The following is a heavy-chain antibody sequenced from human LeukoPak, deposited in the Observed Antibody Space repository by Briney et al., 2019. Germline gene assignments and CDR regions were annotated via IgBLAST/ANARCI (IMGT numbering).Heavy chain of an antibody. CDR3: ARRIAAAAAPYYFDY. CDR1: GFTFSSYW. V-gene: IGHV3-74*01. Sequence: GGSLRLSCAASGFTFSSYWMHWVRQAPGKGLLWVSRINSDGSSTSYADSVKGRFTISRDNAKNTLYLQMNSLRAEDTAVYYCARRIAAAAAPYYFDYWGQGTLVTISS. J-gene: IGHJ4*02. CDR2: INSDGSST. D-gene: IGHD6-13*01.